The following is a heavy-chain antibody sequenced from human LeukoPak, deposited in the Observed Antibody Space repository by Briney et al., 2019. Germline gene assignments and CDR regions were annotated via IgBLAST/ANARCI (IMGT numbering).Heavy chain of an antibody. J-gene: IGHJ4*02. CDR1: GGSIGTNY. CDR2: SSYSGSS. Sequence: SETLSLTCSVSGGSIGTNYWSWIRQVPGKGLEWIGYSSYSGSSNYNPSLKSRVTISVDTSKTQFSLYLNSVTAADTAVYYCARSDTHHIHSSSWHFDYWGQGTLVTASS. CDR3: ARSDTHHIHSSSWHFDY. D-gene: IGHD6-13*01. V-gene: IGHV4-59*01.